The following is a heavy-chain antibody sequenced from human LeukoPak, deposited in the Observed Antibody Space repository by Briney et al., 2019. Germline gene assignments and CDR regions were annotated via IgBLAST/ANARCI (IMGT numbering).Heavy chain of an antibody. CDR3: ARDPPAVASNTYG. V-gene: IGHV3-66*01. D-gene: IGHD6-13*01. J-gene: IGHJ4*02. CDR1: GFTVRNNY. Sequence: PGGSLRLSCAASGFTVRNNYMNWVRQAPGKGLEWVSLIYNDGSTYYADSVRGRFTISRDNSENTLYLQMNSLRVEDTAMYYCARDPPAVASNTYGWGQGTLVTVSS. CDR2: IYNDGST.